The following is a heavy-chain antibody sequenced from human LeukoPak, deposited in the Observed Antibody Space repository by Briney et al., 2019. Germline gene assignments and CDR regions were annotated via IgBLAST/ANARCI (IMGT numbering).Heavy chain of an antibody. CDR1: GFTFSGSA. J-gene: IGHJ3*02. CDR3: TRLMVQGVIAFDI. Sequence: PGGSLRLSCAASGFTFSGSAMHWVRQASGKGLEWVGRIRSKANSYATAYAASVKGRFTISRDDSKNTAYLQMNSLKTEDTAVYYCTRLMVQGVIAFDIWGQGTMVTVSS. D-gene: IGHD3-10*01. CDR2: IRSKANSYAT. V-gene: IGHV3-73*01.